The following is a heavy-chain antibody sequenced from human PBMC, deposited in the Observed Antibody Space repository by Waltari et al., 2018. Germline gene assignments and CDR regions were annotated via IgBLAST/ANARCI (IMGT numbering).Heavy chain of an antibody. CDR1: GGSISSSSYY. CDR2: IYYSGST. V-gene: IGHV4-39*07. Sequence: QLQLQESGPGLVKPSEPLSLPCTVSGGSISSSSYYWGWIRQPPRKGVEWIGSIYYSGSTYYNPSLKSRITISVDTSKNQFSLKLSSVTAADTAVYYCARDIRGYSYGPHYYYYYYMDVWGKGTTVTISS. J-gene: IGHJ6*03. CDR3: ARDIRGYSYGPHYYYYYYMDV. D-gene: IGHD5-18*01.